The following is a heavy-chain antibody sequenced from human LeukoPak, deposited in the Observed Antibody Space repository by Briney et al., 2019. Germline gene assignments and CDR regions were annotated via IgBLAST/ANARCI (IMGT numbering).Heavy chain of an antibody. J-gene: IGHJ4*02. V-gene: IGHV1-69*13. Sequence: ASVKVSCKASGYTFTSHSIHWVRQAPGEGLEWMGGIIPIFGTANYAQKFQGRVTITADESTSTAYMELSSLRSEDTAVYYCARERAYYYGSGSYYGYWGQGTLVTVSS. D-gene: IGHD3-10*01. CDR2: IIPIFGTA. CDR3: ARERAYYYGSGSYYGY. CDR1: GYTFTSHS.